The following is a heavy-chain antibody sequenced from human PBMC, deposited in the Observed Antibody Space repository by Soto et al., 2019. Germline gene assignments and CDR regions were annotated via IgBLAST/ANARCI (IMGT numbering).Heavy chain of an antibody. CDR1: GYTFTAYW. CDR3: ARRSTASMAGMDV. Sequence: GESLKISCKGSGYTFTAYWIGWVRQMPGKGLEWMGIIYPGDSDTRYSPSFQGQVTISADKSISSAYLQWSSLKASDTAIYYCARRSTASMAGMDVWGQGITVTVSS. V-gene: IGHV5-51*01. J-gene: IGHJ6*02. CDR2: IYPGDSDT. D-gene: IGHD2-21*02.